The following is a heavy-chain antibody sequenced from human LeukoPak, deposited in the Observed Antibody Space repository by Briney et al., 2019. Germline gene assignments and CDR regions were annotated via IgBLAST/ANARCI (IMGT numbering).Heavy chain of an antibody. CDR1: GGTLSSYA. CDR2: IIPIFGTA. J-gene: IGHJ2*01. D-gene: IGHD6-13*01. Sequence: ASVKVSCKASGGTLSSYAISWVRQAPGQGLEWMGRIIPIFGTANYAQKFQGRVTITTDESTSTAYMELSSLRSEDTAVYYCAREVFIAAADYWYFDLWGRGTLVTVSS. V-gene: IGHV1-69*05. CDR3: AREVFIAAADYWYFDL.